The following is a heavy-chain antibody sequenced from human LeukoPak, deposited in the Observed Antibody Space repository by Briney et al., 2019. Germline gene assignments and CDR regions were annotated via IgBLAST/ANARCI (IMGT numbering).Heavy chain of an antibody. CDR2: IYYSGST. CDR3: ASQYVLRFLEWLSYFDY. D-gene: IGHD3-3*01. Sequence: SETLSLTCTVSGGSISSSSYYWGWIRQPPGKGLEWIGSIYYSGSTYYNPSLKSRVTISVDTSKNQFSLKLSSVTAADTAVYYCASQYVLRFLEWLSYFDYWGQGTLVTVSS. V-gene: IGHV4-39*07. CDR1: GGSISSSSYY. J-gene: IGHJ4*02.